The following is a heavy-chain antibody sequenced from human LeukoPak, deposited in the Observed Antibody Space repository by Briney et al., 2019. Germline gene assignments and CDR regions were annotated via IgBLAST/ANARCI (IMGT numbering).Heavy chain of an antibody. CDR3: AKDAVKMNGLYDWFDA. V-gene: IGHV3-23*03. CDR1: GFTFNTYA. CDR2: IGGGDT. J-gene: IGHJ5*02. D-gene: IGHD6-19*01. Sequence: GGSLRLSCVASGFTFNTYAMSWVRQAPGKGLEWVSSIGGGDTYYADSVKGRFSISRDDAKSTVYLQVNSLRAADTAIYYCAKDAVKMNGLYDWFDAWGQGTLVTVSS.